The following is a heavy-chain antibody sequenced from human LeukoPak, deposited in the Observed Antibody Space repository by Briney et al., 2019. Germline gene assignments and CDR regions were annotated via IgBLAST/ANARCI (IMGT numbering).Heavy chain of an antibody. J-gene: IGHJ5*02. CDR1: GGSISSSSYY. Sequence: KPSETLSLTCTVSGGSISSSSYYWGWIRQPPGKGLEWIGSIYYSGSTYYNPSLKSRVTISVDTSKNQFSLKLSSVTAADTAVYYCARGSTHYYDSPWGQGTLVTVSS. CDR3: ARGSTHYYDSP. V-gene: IGHV4-39*07. D-gene: IGHD3-22*01. CDR2: IYYSGST.